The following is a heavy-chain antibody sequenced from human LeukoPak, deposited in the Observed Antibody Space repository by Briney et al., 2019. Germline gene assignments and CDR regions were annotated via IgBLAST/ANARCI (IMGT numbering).Heavy chain of an antibody. CDR2: INHSGSN. V-gene: IGHV4-34*01. CDR3: ARGINYYDSTLSDAFDI. Sequence: SENLSLTCAVYGGTFSGYYWSWIRQPPGKGLKGSGEINHSGSNNYNTSLKRRVTISVDTSTNQSSLKLSSVTAADTAVYYCARGINYYDSTLSDAFDIWGQGTMVTVSS. D-gene: IGHD3-22*01. J-gene: IGHJ3*02. CDR1: GGTFSGYY.